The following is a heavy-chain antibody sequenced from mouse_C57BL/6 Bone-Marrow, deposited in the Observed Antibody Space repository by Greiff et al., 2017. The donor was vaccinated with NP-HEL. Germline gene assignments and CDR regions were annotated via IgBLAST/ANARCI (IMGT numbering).Heavy chain of an antibody. V-gene: IGHV1-64*01. CDR1: GYTFTSYW. D-gene: IGHD2-3*01. CDR2: IHPNSGST. CDR3: ARWGLLPFWYFDV. J-gene: IGHJ1*03. Sequence: QVQLKQPGAELVKPGASVKLSCKASGYTFTSYWMHWVKQRPGQGLEWIGMIHPNSGSTNYNEKFKSKATLTVDKSSSTAYMQLSSLTSEDSAVYYCARWGLLPFWYFDVWGTGTTVTVSS.